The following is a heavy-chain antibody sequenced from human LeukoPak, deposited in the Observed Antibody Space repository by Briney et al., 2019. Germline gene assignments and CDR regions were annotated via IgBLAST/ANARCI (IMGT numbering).Heavy chain of an antibody. J-gene: IGHJ3*01. Sequence: PGRTLRLSCAASGFTFSGSAMSWVPEAPGEGLEWVSLISYSGANSYYTGSVRGRFTISRDNSKDTLFLQMNSLSAEDTAIYYCARDMQLSTGGLGTMVTVSS. CDR2: ISYSGANS. D-gene: IGHD3-16*02. CDR3: ARDMQLST. CDR1: GFTFSGSA. V-gene: IGHV3-23*01.